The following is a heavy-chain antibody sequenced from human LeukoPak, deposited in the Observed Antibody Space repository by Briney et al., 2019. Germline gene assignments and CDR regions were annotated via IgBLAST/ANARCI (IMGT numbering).Heavy chain of an antibody. CDR1: GYSISSSNW. CDR2: IYYSGST. V-gene: IGHV4-28*01. J-gene: IGHJ4*02. D-gene: IGHD5-18*01. Sequence: SDTLSLTCAVSGYSISSSNWWGWIRQPPGKGLEWIGYIYYSGSTYYNPSLKSRVTMSVDTSKNQFSLKLSSVTAADTAVYYCARHVDTATDYFDYWGQGTLVTVSS. CDR3: ARHVDTATDYFDY.